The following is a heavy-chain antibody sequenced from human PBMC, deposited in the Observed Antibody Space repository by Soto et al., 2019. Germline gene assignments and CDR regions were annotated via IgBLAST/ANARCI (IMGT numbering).Heavy chain of an antibody. CDR2: INPSGGST. V-gene: IGHV1-46*01. J-gene: IGHJ5*02. CDR1: GYTFTSYY. Sequence: ASVKVSCKASGYTFTSYYMHWVRQAPGQGLEWMGIINPSGGSTSYARKFQGRVTMTRDTSTSTVYMELSSLRSEDTAVYYCARALRALNWFDPWGQGTLVTVSS. CDR3: ARALRALNWFDP.